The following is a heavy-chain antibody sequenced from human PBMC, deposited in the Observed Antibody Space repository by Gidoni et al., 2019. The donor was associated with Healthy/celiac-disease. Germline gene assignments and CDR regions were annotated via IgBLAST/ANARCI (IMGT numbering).Heavy chain of an antibody. Sequence: HVQLQQWGAGLLKPSETLSLTCAVYGGSFSGYYWGWIRQPPGKGLEWIGEINHSGSTNYNPSLKSRVTISVDTSKNQFSMKLSSVTAADTAVYYCARDDYGGTSDPGDAFDIWGQGTMVTVSS. CDR3: ARDDYGGTSDPGDAFDI. V-gene: IGHV4-34*01. CDR2: INHSGST. CDR1: GGSFSGYY. D-gene: IGHD4-17*01. J-gene: IGHJ3*02.